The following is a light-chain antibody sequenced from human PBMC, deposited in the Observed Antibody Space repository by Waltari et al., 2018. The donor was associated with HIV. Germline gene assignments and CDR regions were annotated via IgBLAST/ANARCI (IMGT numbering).Light chain of an antibody. V-gene: IGKV1-5*03. CDR3: QQYNNYPFT. CDR1: QTISNS. J-gene: IGKJ3*01. Sequence: DIQMTQSPSPLSASVGDRVTITCRASQTISNSLAWYQQKPGKAPKLLIYKASSLESGVPSTFSGSGSGTEFTLTISSLQPDDFATYYCQQYNNYPFTFGPGTKVEIK. CDR2: KAS.